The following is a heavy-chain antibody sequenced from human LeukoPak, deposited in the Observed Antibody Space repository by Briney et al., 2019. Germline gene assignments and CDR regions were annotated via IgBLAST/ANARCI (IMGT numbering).Heavy chain of an antibody. J-gene: IGHJ5*02. D-gene: IGHD2-2*01. CDR1: GGSISDYY. CDR3: ARDSDIVVVPAAFSWFDP. V-gene: IGHV4-59*01. CDR2: IYYSGST. Sequence: SETLSLTCTVSGGSISDYYWNWIRQPPGKGLEWIGYIYYSGSTNYNPSLKSRVTISVDTSKNQFSLKLSSVTAADTAVYYCARDSDIVVVPAAFSWFDPWGQGTLVTVSS.